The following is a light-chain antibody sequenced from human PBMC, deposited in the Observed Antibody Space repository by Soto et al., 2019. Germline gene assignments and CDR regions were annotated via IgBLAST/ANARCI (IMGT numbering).Light chain of an antibody. V-gene: IGKV3-20*01. CDR3: HQYASSPYT. CDR2: RIS. Sequence: EIVLTQSPGTLSLSPGERATLSCRASQSVSDSYLAWYQQKPSQAPRLLIYRISTRAPGIPDRFSGSGSGTDFTLTINTLEPEDLAVFYCHQYASSPYTFGQGTKLEIK. CDR1: QSVSDSY. J-gene: IGKJ2*01.